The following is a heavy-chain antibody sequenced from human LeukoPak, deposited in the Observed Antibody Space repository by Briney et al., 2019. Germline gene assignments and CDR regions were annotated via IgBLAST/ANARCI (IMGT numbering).Heavy chain of an antibody. D-gene: IGHD5-24*01. CDR2: IYTSGST. CDR3: ARQVEMATIDAFDI. CDR1: GGSISCGSYY. V-gene: IGHV4-61*02. J-gene: IGHJ3*02. Sequence: SETLSLTCTVSGGSISCGSYYWSWIRQPAGKGLEWIGRIYTSGSTNYNPSLKSRVTISVDTSKNQFSLKLSSVTGADTAVYYCARQVEMATIDAFDIWVQGTMVTVYS.